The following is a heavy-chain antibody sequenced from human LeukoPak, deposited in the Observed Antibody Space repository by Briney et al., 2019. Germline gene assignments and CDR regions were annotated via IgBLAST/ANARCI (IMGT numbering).Heavy chain of an antibody. J-gene: IGHJ4*02. CDR3: VRATWDY. Sequence: GSLRLSCAASGFTFSSYAMTWVRQAPGKGLEWVSVIYNTGGTKYADSVRGRFTISRDNSKNTVFLQMNSLRPEDTAVYYCVRATWDYWGQGTLVTVSS. CDR1: GFTFSSYA. CDR2: IYNTGGT. V-gene: IGHV3-23*05.